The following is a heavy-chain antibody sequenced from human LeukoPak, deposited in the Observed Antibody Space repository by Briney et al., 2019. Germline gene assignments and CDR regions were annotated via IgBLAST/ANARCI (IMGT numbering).Heavy chain of an antibody. V-gene: IGHV3-21*01. Sequence: GGSLRLSCAAPGFTFSSYSMNWVRQAPGKGLEWVSSISSSSSYIYYADSVKGRFTISRDNAKNSLYLQMNSLRAEDTAVYYCARDCSGGSCYFKYWGQGTLVTVSS. D-gene: IGHD2-15*01. CDR2: ISSSSSYI. CDR3: ARDCSGGSCYFKY. CDR1: GFTFSSYS. J-gene: IGHJ4*02.